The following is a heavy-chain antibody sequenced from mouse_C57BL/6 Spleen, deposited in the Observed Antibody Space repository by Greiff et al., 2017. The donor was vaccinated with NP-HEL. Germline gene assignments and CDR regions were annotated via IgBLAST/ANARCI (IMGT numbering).Heavy chain of an antibody. CDR2: IYPGSGST. Sequence: VQLQQSGAELVKPGASVKMSCKASGYTFTSYWITWVKQRPGQGLEWIGDIYPGSGSTNYNEKFKSKATLTVDTSSSTAYMQLSSLTSEDSAFYYGARKGFRYFDVWGTGTTVTVSS. V-gene: IGHV1-55*01. CDR3: ARKGFRYFDV. J-gene: IGHJ1*03. CDR1: GYTFTSYW.